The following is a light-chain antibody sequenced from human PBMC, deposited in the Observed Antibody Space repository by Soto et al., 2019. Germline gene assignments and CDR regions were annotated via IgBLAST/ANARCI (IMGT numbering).Light chain of an antibody. CDR2: AAS. CDR3: QEFTFFPIS. CDR1: QRFNSF. Sequence: TQSLGSVSVSIGDSVTMTCLASQRFNSFLAWYQQKPGKAPKLLIYAASTLQSGVPSRFSRSGSGTDLTLTISRLQPEDFSTYFCQEFTFFPISFGQGTRLEIK. V-gene: IGKV1-9*01. J-gene: IGKJ5*01.